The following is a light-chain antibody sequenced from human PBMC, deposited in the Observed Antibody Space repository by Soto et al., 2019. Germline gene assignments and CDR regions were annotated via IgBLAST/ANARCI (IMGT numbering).Light chain of an antibody. J-gene: IGLJ2*01. CDR2: SNA. V-gene: IGLV1-40*01. Sequence: QSVLTQPPSVSGAPGQRVTISCTGSSSNIGAGYDVDWYQQLPGTAPKLLIYSNANRPSGVPDRFSGSKSGTSASLAITGLQAGDEADYYCQSYDSSLSVVFGGGTKLTVL. CDR3: QSYDSSLSVV. CDR1: SSNIGAGYD.